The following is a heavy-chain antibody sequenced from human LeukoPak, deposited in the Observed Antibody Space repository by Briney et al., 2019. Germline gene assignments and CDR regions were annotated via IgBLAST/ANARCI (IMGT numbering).Heavy chain of an antibody. CDR2: ISYDGSNK. D-gene: IGHD6-6*01. CDR3: AKAFREYSSSSSYSAFDI. V-gene: IGHV3-30*18. J-gene: IGHJ3*02. Sequence: AGRSLRLSCAASGFTFSNYGIHWVRQAPGKGLEWVAVISYDGSNKYYAESVKGRFTISRDNSKNTLYLQMNSLRAEDTAVYYCAKAFREYSSSSSYSAFDIWGQGTVVTVSS. CDR1: GFTFSNYG.